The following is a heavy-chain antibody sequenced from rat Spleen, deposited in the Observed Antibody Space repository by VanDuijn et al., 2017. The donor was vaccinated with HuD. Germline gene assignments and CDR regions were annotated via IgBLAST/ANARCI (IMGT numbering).Heavy chain of an antibody. CDR1: GFTFSDYY. Sequence: EVQLVESGGGLVQPGRSLKLSCAASGFTFSDYYMAWVRQAPTKGLEWVATISYDGSSTYYRDSVKGRFTISRDNAKSTLYLQMDSLRSEDTATYYCARHGRDYGYNFDWFAYWGQGTLVTVSS. V-gene: IGHV5-29*01. CDR2: ISYDGSST. CDR3: ARHGRDYGYNFDWFAY. J-gene: IGHJ3*01. D-gene: IGHD1-9*01.